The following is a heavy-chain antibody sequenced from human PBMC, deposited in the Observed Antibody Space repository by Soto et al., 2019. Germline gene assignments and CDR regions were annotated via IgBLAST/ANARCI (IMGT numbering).Heavy chain of an antibody. J-gene: IGHJ5*02. CDR2: INHSGST. Sequence: PSETLSLTCAVYGGSFSGYYWSWIRQPPGKGLEWIGEINHSGSTNYNPSLKSRVTISVDTSKNQFSLKLSSVTAADTAVYYCASSRGSAVAGFGWFDPWGQGTLVTVSS. D-gene: IGHD6-19*01. CDR1: GGSFSGYY. V-gene: IGHV4-34*01. CDR3: ASSRGSAVAGFGWFDP.